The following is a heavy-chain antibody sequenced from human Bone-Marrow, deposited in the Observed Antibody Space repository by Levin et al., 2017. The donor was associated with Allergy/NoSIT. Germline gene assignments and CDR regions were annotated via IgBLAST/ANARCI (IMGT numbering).Heavy chain of an antibody. CDR1: GFTFSNYG. CDR2: IWYDGSYK. CDR3: VRAAVASLTEFDVYMDV. J-gene: IGHJ6*04. Sequence: QSGGSLRLSCATSGFTFSNYGMHWVRQAPGMGLEWLAVIWYDGSYKYYADSVEGRFTISRDNSKNTVYLEMNSLRGEDTAVYYCVRAAVASLTEFDVYMDVWGKGTTVTVSS. V-gene: IGHV3-33*01. D-gene: IGHD3-9*01.